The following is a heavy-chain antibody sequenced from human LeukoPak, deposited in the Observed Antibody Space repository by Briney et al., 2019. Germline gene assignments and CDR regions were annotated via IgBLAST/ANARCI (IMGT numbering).Heavy chain of an antibody. D-gene: IGHD3-10*01. Sequence: GGSLRLSRAASGFTFSSYWMSWVRQAPGEGLEWVANIKQDGSEKYYVDSVKGRFTISRDNAKNSLYLQMNSLRAEDTAVYYCARGYYGSGSYYTAYWGQGTLVTVSS. V-gene: IGHV3-7*04. J-gene: IGHJ4*02. CDR2: IKQDGSEK. CDR1: GFTFSSYW. CDR3: ARGYYGSGSYYTAY.